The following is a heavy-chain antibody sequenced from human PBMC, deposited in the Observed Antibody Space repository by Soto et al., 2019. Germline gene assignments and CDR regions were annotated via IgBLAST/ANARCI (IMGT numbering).Heavy chain of an antibody. CDR3: ARDLGYYDSSGYFDY. CDR1: GCTFSDYY. D-gene: IGHD3-22*01. J-gene: IGHJ4*02. V-gene: IGHV3-11*01. CDR2: ISSSGDII. Sequence: PGGSLRLSYAAAGCTFSDYYMTWIRQAPGKGLEWVSYISSSGDIIYYADSVKGRFTISRDNAKNSLYLQMNSLRAEDTAVYYCARDLGYYDSSGYFDYWGQGTLVTVSS.